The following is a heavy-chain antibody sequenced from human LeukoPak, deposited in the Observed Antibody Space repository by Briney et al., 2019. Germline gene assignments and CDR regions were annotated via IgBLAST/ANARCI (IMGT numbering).Heavy chain of an antibody. D-gene: IGHD3-22*01. CDR2: IYTSGST. V-gene: IGHV4-4*07. Sequence: SETLSLTCTVSGASIYNYYWSWIRQPAGKGLEWIGRIYTSGSTDYSPSLKSRVTMSLDTSKNQFSLNLYSVTAADTAVYFCARESKTYDGSGYYHDSWGQGTLVTVSS. CDR3: ARESKTYDGSGYYHDS. CDR1: GASIYNYY. J-gene: IGHJ4*02.